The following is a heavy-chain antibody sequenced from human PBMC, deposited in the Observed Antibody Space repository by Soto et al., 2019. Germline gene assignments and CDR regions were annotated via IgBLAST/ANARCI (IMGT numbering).Heavy chain of an antibody. D-gene: IGHD5-18*01. V-gene: IGHV3-74*01. CDR2: INSDGSST. CDR3: ARKTAMVTGVDSYYYYMDV. Sequence: GGSLRLSCAASGFTFSSYWMHWVRQAPGKGLVWVSRINSDGSSTSYADSVKGRFTISRDNAKNTLYLQMNSLRAEDTAVYYCARKTAMVTGVDSYYYYMDVWGKGTTVTVSS. J-gene: IGHJ6*03. CDR1: GFTFSSYW.